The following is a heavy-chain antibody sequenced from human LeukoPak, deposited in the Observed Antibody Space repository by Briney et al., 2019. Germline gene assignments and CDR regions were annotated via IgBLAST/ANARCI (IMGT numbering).Heavy chain of an antibody. D-gene: IGHD3-22*01. CDR3: AKYRITMIVVGGAFDI. CDR2: ISGSGGST. CDR1: GFTFSRFG. J-gene: IGHJ3*02. Sequence: GGSLRLSCAASGFTFSRFGMHWVRQAPGKGLEWVSAISGSGGSTYYADSVKGRFTISRDNSKNTLYLQMNSLRAEDTAVYYCAKYRITMIVVGGAFDIWGQGTMVTVSS. V-gene: IGHV3-23*01.